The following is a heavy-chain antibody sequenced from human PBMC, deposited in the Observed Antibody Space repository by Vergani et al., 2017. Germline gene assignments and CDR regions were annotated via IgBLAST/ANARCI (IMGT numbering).Heavy chain of an antibody. Sequence: QVQLQQWGAGLLKPSETLSLTCAVYGGSISSGGYYWSWIRQHPGKGLEWIGYIYYSGSTYYNPSLKSRVTISVDTSKNQFSLKLSSVTAADTAVYYCARGRDSSGYYYSLEFRIPEYYFDYWGQGTLVTVSS. CDR1: GGSISSGGYY. D-gene: IGHD3-22*01. J-gene: IGHJ4*02. CDR2: IYYSGST. V-gene: IGHV4-31*11. CDR3: ARGRDSSGYYYSLEFRIPEYYFDY.